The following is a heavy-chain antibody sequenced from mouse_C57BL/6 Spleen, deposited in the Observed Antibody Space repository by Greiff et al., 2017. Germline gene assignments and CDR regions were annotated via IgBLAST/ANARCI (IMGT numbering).Heavy chain of an antibody. CDR3: VRGYSNYFDV. J-gene: IGHJ1*03. V-gene: IGHV10-1*01. Sequence: VQLKESGGGLVQPKGSLKLSCAASGFSFNTYAMNWVRQAPGKGLEWVARIRSKSNNYATYYADSVKDRFTISRDDSESMLYLQMNNLKTEDTAMYYCVRGYSNYFDVWGTGTTVTVSS. CDR2: IRSKSNNYAT. CDR1: GFSFNTYA. D-gene: IGHD2-5*01.